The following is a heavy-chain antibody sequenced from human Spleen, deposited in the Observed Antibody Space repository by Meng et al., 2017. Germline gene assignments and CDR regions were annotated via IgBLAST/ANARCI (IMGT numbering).Heavy chain of an antibody. D-gene: IGHD4-17*01. V-gene: IGHV1-18*04. CDR3: ARDRPVTSISDGMDV. CDR2: ISGYNGNR. J-gene: IGHJ6*02. CDR1: GYTFTGYY. Sequence: ASVKVSCKASGYTFTGYYMHWVRQAPGQGLEWMGWISGYNGNREYAQKFQGRVTMTTDTSTRTVDMELGSLRSDDTAVYYCARDRPVTSISDGMDVWGQGTTVTVSS.